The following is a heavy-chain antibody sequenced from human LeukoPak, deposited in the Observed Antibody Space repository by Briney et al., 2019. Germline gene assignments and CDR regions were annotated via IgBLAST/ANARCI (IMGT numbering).Heavy chain of an antibody. CDR1: GGSISSYY. D-gene: IGHD6-13*01. CDR3: ARVGSSWYYFDY. V-gene: IGHV4-59*01. CDR2: IYYSGST. J-gene: IGHJ4*02. Sequence: PSETLSLTCTVSGGSISSYYWSWLRQPPGKGLEWIGYIYYSGSTNYNPSLKSRVTISVDTSKNQFSLKLSSVTAADTAVYYCARVGSSWYYFDYWGQGTLVTVSS.